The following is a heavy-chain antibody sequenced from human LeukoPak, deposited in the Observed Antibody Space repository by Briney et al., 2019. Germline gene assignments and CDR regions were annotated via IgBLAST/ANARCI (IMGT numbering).Heavy chain of an antibody. CDR3: AKSPYALGSYGIAGDY. D-gene: IGHD3-10*01. CDR2: ISGSGSST. V-gene: IGHV3-23*01. J-gene: IGHJ4*02. Sequence: GGSLRLSCAASGFTFATYAMSWVRQAPGRGLEGVSSISGSGSSTFYADSVKGRFTISRDNSKNTLYLQMTSLRAEDTAVFYCAKSPYALGSYGIAGDYWGQGTLVTVSS. CDR1: GFTFATYA.